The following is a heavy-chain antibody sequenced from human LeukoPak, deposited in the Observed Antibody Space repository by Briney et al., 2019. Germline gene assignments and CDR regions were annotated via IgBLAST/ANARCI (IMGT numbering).Heavy chain of an antibody. Sequence: PSETLSLTCTVSGGSISSYYWSWIRQPAGKGLEWIGRIYTSGSTNYNPSLKSRVTMSVDTSKNQFSLKLSSVTAADTAVYYCARVASVTSGDAFDIWGQGTMVTVSS. CDR2: IYTSGST. D-gene: IGHD3-10*01. V-gene: IGHV4-4*07. CDR1: GGSISSYY. J-gene: IGHJ3*02. CDR3: ARVASVTSGDAFDI.